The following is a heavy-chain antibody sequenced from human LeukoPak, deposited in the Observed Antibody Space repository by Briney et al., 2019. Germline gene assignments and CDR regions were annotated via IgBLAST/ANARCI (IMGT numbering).Heavy chain of an antibody. D-gene: IGHD6-13*01. CDR3: ARIAAAGPNWFDP. CDR2: IYYSGGT. CDR1: GGSISSYY. J-gene: IGHJ5*02. Sequence: PSETLSLTCTVSGGSISSYYWSWIRQPPGKGLEWIGYIYYSGGTNYNPSLKSRVTISVDTSKNQFSLKLSSVTAADTAVYYCARIAAAGPNWFDPWGQGTLVTVSS. V-gene: IGHV4-59*08.